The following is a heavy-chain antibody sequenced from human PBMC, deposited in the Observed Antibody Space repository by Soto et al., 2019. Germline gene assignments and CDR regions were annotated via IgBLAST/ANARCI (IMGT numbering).Heavy chain of an antibody. V-gene: IGHV5-51*01. D-gene: IGHD5-12*01. J-gene: IGHJ4*02. CDR2: IYPGDSDT. Sequence: LRLSCAASGFTFSSYAMSWVRQMPGKGLEWMGIIYPGDSDTRYSPSFQGQVTISADKSISTAYLQWSSLKASDTAMYYCARRSGNGYNFNYWGQGTLVTVSS. CDR3: ARRSGNGYNFNY. CDR1: GFTFSSYA.